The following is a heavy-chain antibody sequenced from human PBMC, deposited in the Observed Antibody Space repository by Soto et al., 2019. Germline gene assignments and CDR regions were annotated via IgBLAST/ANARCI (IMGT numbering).Heavy chain of an antibody. CDR2: MWSEGGNK. CDR1: GFTFSSYG. V-gene: IGHV3-33*01. CDR3: ARDPPDDSSGYYSLDY. D-gene: IGHD3-22*01. Sequence: QVQLVESGGVVVQPGRSLRLSCAASGFTFSSYGMHWVRQAPGKGLEWVAVMWSEGGNKYYADSVKGRFTISRDNSKNTLYLQMNRVRVEDTAMYYCARDPPDDSSGYYSLDYWGQGTLVTVSS. J-gene: IGHJ4*02.